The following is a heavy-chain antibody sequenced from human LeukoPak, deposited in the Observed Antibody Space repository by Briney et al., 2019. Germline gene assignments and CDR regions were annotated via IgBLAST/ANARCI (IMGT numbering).Heavy chain of an antibody. J-gene: IGHJ6*02. V-gene: IGHV3-33*05. CDR3: ARDLRVVTAPPPLYYYYYGMDV. CDR2: ISYDGSNK. CDR1: GFTFSSYG. D-gene: IGHD2-21*02. Sequence: GGSLRLSCAASGFTFSSYGMHWVRQAPGKGLEWVAVISYDGSNKYYADSVKGRFTISRDNSKNTLYLQMDSLRAEDTAVYYCARDLRVVTAPPPLYYYYYGMDVWGQGTTVTVSS.